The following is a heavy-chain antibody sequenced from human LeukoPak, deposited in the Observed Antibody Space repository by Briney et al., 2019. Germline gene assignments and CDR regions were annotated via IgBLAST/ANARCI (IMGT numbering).Heavy chain of an antibody. J-gene: IGHJ4*02. V-gene: IGHV3-21*01. CDR1: GFTVSSNY. CDR2: ISSTSTYI. Sequence: GGSLRLSCAASGFTVSSNYMSWVRQAPGKGLEWVSSISSTSTYIYYTDSVKGRFTISRDNAKNSLYLQMNSLRAEDTAVYYCAKGVYYGSGSYDYWGQGTLVTVSS. CDR3: AKGVYYGSGSYDY. D-gene: IGHD3-10*01.